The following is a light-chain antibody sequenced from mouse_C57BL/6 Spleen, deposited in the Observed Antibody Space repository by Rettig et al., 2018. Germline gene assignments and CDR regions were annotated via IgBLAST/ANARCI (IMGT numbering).Light chain of an antibody. Sequence: QIVLTQSPAIMSASPGEKVTMTCSARSSISYMYWYQQKPGSSPRLLIYDTSNMDSGVPVRFSGSGSGTSYSLTISRMEAEDAATYYCQQWSSYPLTFGAGTKLELK. V-gene: IGKV4-55*01. CDR3: QQWSSYPLT. CDR1: SSISY. J-gene: IGKJ5*01. CDR2: DTS.